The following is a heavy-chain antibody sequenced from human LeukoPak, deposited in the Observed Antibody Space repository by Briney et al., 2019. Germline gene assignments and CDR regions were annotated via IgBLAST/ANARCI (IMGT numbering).Heavy chain of an antibody. CDR1: GFTFSSYA. V-gene: IGHV3-23*01. J-gene: IGHJ2*01. CDR2: ISGSGGST. Sequence: GGSLRLSCAASGFTFSSYAMSWVRQAPGKGLEWVSAISGSGGSTYYADSVKGRFTISRDNSKNTLYLQMNSLRAEDTAVYYCAKEDYYGSGTNYWYFDLWGRGTLVTVSS. CDR3: AKEDYYGSGTNYWYFDL. D-gene: IGHD3-10*01.